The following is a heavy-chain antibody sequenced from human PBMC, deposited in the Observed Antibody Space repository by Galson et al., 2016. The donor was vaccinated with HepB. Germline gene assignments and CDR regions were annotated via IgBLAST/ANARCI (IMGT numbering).Heavy chain of an antibody. V-gene: IGHV4-34*01. CDR1: GGSFSGYS. CDR2: INHSRSS. CDR3: ARSLPRGVYFDY. Sequence: SETLSLTCAVYGGSFSGYSWSWIRQPPGKGLEWIGEINHSRSSNYNPSLKSRVTISVDTSKNQFSLKLSSVTAADTAVYYCARSLPRGVYFDYWGQGTLVTVSS. D-gene: IGHD3-10*01. J-gene: IGHJ4*02.